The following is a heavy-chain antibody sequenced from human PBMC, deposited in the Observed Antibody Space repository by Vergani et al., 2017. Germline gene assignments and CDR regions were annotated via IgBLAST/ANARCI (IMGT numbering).Heavy chain of an antibody. CDR2: ISYDGSNK. CDR3: ARDGYCTNGVCPGDAFDI. D-gene: IGHD2-8*01. Sequence: QVQLVESGGGVVQPGRSLRLSCAASGFTFSSYAMHWVRQAPGKGLEWVAVISYDGSNKYYADFVKGRFTISRDNSKNTLYLQMNSLRAEDTAVYYCARDGYCTNGVCPGDAFDIWGQGTMVTVSS. V-gene: IGHV3-30*04. J-gene: IGHJ3*02. CDR1: GFTFSSYA.